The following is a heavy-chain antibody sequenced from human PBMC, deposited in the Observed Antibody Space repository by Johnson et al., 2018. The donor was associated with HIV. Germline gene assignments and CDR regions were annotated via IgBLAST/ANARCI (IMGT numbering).Heavy chain of an antibody. Sequence: QVQLVESGGGVIQPGRSLRLSCAASGFTFSSYAMHWVRQAPGKGLEWVAVISYDGSNKYYADSVKGRFTISRDNSKNTLYLQMNSLRAEDTAVYYCAKGDWGSPIWGQGTMVTVSS. J-gene: IGHJ3*02. V-gene: IGHV3-30*04. CDR2: ISYDGSNK. CDR3: AKGDWGSPI. D-gene: IGHD7-27*01. CDR1: GFTFSSYA.